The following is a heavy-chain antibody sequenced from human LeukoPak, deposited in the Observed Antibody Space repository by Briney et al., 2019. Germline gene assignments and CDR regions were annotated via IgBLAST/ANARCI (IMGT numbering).Heavy chain of an antibody. CDR1: GGSFSGYY. Sequence: SETLSLTCAVYGGSFSGYYWSWIRQPPGKGLEWIGEINHSGSTNYNPSLKSRVTISVDTSKNQFSLKLSSVTAADTAVYYCARVPSYSSSSTDYYYGMGVWGQGTTVTVSS. CDR3: ARVPSYSSSSTDYYYGMGV. D-gene: IGHD6-6*01. CDR2: INHSGST. J-gene: IGHJ6*02. V-gene: IGHV4-34*01.